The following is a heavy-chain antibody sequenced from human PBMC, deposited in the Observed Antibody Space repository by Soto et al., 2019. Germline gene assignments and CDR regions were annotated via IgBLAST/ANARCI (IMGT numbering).Heavy chain of an antibody. V-gene: IGHV3-7*01. D-gene: IGHD5-12*01. CDR2: IKQDGSEK. CDR1: GFTFSSYW. CDR3: AREGKQVATYYYSYGMDV. Sequence: PGGSLRLSCAASGFTFSSYWMSWVRQAPGKGREWVANIKQDGSEKYYVDSVKGRFTISRDNAKNSLYLQMNRLRAEDTAVYYCAREGKQVATYYYSYGMDVWGQGTTVTVSS. J-gene: IGHJ6*02.